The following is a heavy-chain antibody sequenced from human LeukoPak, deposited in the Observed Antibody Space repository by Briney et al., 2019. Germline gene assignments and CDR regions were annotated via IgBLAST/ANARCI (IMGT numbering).Heavy chain of an antibody. Sequence: ASVKVSCEASGDTFTGYYMHWVRQAPGQGREWMGWINPNSGGTNYAQKFQGRVTMTRDTSISTAYMELSRLRSDDTAVYYCARVRYYYGSGSFFDYWGQGTLVTVSS. CDR3: ARVRYYYGSGSFFDY. D-gene: IGHD3-10*01. CDR2: INPNSGGT. CDR1: GDTFTGYY. V-gene: IGHV1-2*02. J-gene: IGHJ4*02.